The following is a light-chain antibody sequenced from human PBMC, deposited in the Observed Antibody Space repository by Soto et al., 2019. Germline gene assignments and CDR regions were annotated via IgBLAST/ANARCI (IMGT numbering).Light chain of an antibody. CDR1: SSDVGAYNR. Sequence: QSALTQPASVSGSPGQSITISCTGTSSDVGAYNRVSWYQQHSGKAPKLMIYEVSNRPSGVSNRFSGSKSGNTASLTISGLQAEDEADYYCSSYTSSSTPYVFGTGTKLTVL. J-gene: IGLJ1*01. CDR2: EVS. V-gene: IGLV2-14*01. CDR3: SSYTSSSTPYV.